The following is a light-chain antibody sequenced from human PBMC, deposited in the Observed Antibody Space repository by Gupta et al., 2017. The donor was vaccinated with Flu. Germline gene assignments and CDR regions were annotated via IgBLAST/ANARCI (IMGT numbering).Light chain of an antibody. CDR2: AHN. V-gene: IGLV6-57*01. J-gene: IGLJ3*02. CDR3: QTYDSSNQRV. CDR1: SGSVATYY. Sequence: NFMLTQPHSVSASPGKTVTISCPRSSGSVATYYVQWYRQRPGSSPTTVICAHNQRPSGVPDRFSGSIDISSNSASLTISGLKTEDEADYYCQTYDSSNQRVFGGGTKLTVL.